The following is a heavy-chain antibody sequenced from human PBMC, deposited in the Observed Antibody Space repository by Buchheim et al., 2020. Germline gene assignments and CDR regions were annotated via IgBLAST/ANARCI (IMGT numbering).Heavy chain of an antibody. Sequence: EVQLVESGGGLVQPGGSLRLSCAASGFTFSSYSMNWVRQAPGKGLEWVSYISSSSSTIYYADSVKGRFTISRENAKNSLYLKMNSLRDEDTAVYYCARDYSSSWSYNWFDPWGQGTL. D-gene: IGHD6-13*01. J-gene: IGHJ5*02. V-gene: IGHV3-48*02. CDR3: ARDYSSSWSYNWFDP. CDR2: ISSSSSTI. CDR1: GFTFSSYS.